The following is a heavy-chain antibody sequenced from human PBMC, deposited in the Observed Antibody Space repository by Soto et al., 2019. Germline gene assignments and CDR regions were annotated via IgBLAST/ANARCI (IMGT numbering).Heavy chain of an antibody. D-gene: IGHD2-8*01. J-gene: IGHJ4*02. CDR1: GYTFTTYI. Sequence: QVQLVQSGTEVKKPGASVKVSCKTSGYTFTTYIITWVRQAPGQGLEWVGWIAAYNGHTNYAQKFQDRVTMTMDTYTSTAYMELMSLRSDDTAVYYCARANVLMAYPSFDYWGQGTLVTVSS. V-gene: IGHV1-18*01. CDR2: IAAYNGHT. CDR3: ARANVLMAYPSFDY.